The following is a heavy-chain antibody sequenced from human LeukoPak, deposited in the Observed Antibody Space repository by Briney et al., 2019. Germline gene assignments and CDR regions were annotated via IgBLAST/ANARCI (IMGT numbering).Heavy chain of an antibody. J-gene: IGHJ4*02. CDR1: GFSFSIYS. D-gene: IGHD6-13*01. V-gene: IGHV3-53*01. CDR2: IYSGGST. Sequence: AGGSLRLSCAASGFSFSIYSMNWVRQAPGKGLEWVSVIYSGGSTYYADSVKGRFTISRDNSKNTLYLQMNSLRAEDTAVYYCARDAPYGSSWYYFDYWGQGTLVTVSS. CDR3: ARDAPYGSSWYYFDY.